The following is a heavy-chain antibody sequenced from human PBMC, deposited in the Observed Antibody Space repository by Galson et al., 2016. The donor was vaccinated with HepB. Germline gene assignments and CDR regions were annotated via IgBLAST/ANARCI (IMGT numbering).Heavy chain of an antibody. J-gene: IGHJ4*02. D-gene: IGHD5-24*01. CDR1: GFTFNNYW. V-gene: IGHV3-7*01. Sequence: SLRLSCAASGFTFNNYWMTWVRQAPGKGLEWVANIKEDGTEKCYADSVKGRFTISRDNARNSLYLQMNGLRAEDTGIYYCAREGLADGSYCDYWGRGTLVTVS. CDR2: IKEDGTEK. CDR3: AREGLADGSYCDY.